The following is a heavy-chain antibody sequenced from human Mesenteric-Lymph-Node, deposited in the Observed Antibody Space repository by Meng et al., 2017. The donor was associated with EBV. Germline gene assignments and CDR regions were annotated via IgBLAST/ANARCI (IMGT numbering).Heavy chain of an antibody. V-gene: IGHV4-30-2*01. CDR2: IYHFGSP. CDR3: ARRGIAEGFDF. CDR1: GGSVSSGGYS. J-gene: IGHJ4*02. Sequence: QWQLQQWGAGLVKPSQTLSLTCAVSGGSVSSGGYSWSWIRQPPGKGLEWIGYIYHFGSPNYNPSLKSRVTISVDRSKNQFSLNLTSMTAADTAVYYCARRGIAEGFDFWGQGTLVTVSS.